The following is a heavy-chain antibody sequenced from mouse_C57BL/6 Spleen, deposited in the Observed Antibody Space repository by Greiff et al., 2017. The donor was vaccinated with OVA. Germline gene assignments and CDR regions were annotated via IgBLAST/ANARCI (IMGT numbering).Heavy chain of an antibody. D-gene: IGHD1-1*01. CDR1: GYTFTDYN. Sequence: VQLQQSGPELVKPGASVKMSCKASGYTFTDYNMHWVKQSHGKSLEWIGYINPNNGGTSYNQKFKGKATLTVNKSSSTAYMELRSLTSEDSAVYYCAGYYGSSWGNYFDYWGQGTTLTVSS. CDR2: INPNNGGT. J-gene: IGHJ2*01. CDR3: AGYYGSSWGNYFDY. V-gene: IGHV1-22*01.